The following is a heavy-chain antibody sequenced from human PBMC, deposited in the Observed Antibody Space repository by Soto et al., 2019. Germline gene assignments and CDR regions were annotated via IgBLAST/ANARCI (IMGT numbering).Heavy chain of an antibody. CDR2: ISGSGGST. CDR1: GFTFSSYA. V-gene: IGHV3-23*01. CDR3: AKGNSSGWYY. J-gene: IGHJ4*02. D-gene: IGHD6-19*01. Sequence: GGSLRLSCSASGFTFSSYAMSLVRQAPGKGLEWVSAISGSGGSTYYADSVKGRFTISRDNSKNTLYLQMNSLRAEDTAVYYCAKGNSSGWYYWGQGTLVTVSS.